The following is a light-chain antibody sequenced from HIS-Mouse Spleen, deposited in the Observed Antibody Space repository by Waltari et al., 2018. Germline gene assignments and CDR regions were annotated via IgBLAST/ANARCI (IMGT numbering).Light chain of an antibody. CDR1: ALPKNY. V-gene: IGLV3-10*01. CDR3: YSTDSSGNHRV. CDR2: EDS. J-gene: IGLJ2*01. Sequence: SYELTQPPSVSVSPGQTARITCSGDALPKNYAYWYQQKSGQAPVLVIYEDSKRSSGIPERFSGSSSGTMATLTISGAQVEDEADYYCYSTDSSGNHRVFGGGTKLTVL.